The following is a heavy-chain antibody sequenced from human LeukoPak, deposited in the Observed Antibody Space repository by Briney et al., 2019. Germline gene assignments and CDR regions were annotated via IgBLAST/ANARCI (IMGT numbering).Heavy chain of an antibody. CDR3: AKGRGSGSSSLDY. J-gene: IGHJ4*02. V-gene: IGHV3-23*01. CDR2: ISGSDGST. CDR1: GFTFSSYA. D-gene: IGHD6-19*01. Sequence: GGSLRLSCAASGFTFSSYAMNWVRQAPGKGLESVSTISGSDGSTYYADSVKGRFTISRDNSKNTLYLQMNSLSVEDTAVYYCAKGRGSGSSSLDYWGQGTLVTVSS.